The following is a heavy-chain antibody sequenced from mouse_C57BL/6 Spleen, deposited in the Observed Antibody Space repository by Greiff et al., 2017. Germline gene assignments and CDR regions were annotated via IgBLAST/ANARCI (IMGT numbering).Heavy chain of an antibody. CDR1: GYTFTSYW. D-gene: IGHD2-1*01. CDR2: INPSNGGT. V-gene: IGHV1-53*01. Sequence: QVQLQQPGTELVKPGASVKLSCKASGYTFTSYWMHWVKQRSGQGLEWIGNINPSNGGTNSNEKFKSKATLTVDKSSSTAYMQLSSLTSEDSAVYYCARGVVYYGNYYAMDYWGQGTSVTVSS. CDR3: ARGVVYYGNYYAMDY. J-gene: IGHJ4*01.